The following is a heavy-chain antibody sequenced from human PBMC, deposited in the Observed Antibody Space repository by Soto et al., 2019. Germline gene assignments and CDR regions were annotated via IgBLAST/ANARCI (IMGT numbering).Heavy chain of an antibody. CDR3: VSLYYYSLTQYFDY. V-gene: IGHV3-23*01. CDR2: ISGSGGRT. Sequence: GGSLRLSCAASGFNFSSYAMSWVRLTPGKGLEWVSSISGSGGRTDYADSVKGRFTISRDNSKNTLFLQMSSLRAEDTALYYCVSLYYYSLTQYFDYWGQGTLVTVSS. CDR1: GFNFSSYA. J-gene: IGHJ4*02. D-gene: IGHD3-16*01.